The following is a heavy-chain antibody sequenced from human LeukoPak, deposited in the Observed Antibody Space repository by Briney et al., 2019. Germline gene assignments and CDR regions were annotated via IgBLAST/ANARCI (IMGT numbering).Heavy chain of an antibody. V-gene: IGHV4-34*01. Sequence: SETLSLTCAVYGGSFSGYYWSWIRQPPGKGLEWIGEINHSGSTNYNPSLKSRVTISVDTSKNRFSLKLSSVTAADTAVYYCARGEHFTYYDSSGYFSTRWGVGSCYFDYWGQGTLVTVSS. CDR2: INHSGST. J-gene: IGHJ4*02. D-gene: IGHD3-22*01. CDR3: ARGEHFTYYDSSGYFSTRWGVGSCYFDY. CDR1: GGSFSGYY.